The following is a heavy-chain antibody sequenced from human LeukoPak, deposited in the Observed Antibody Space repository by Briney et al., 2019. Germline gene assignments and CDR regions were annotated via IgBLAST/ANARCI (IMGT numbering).Heavy chain of an antibody. V-gene: IGHV3-30*02. Sequence: PGGSLRLSCAASGFTFSSYGMHWVRQAPGKGLEWVAFIRYDGSNKYYADSVKGRFTISRDNSKNTLYLQMNSLRAEDTAVYYRAREAMVRGDYYGMDVWGQGTTVTVSS. CDR3: AREAMVRGDYYGMDV. D-gene: IGHD3-10*01. J-gene: IGHJ6*02. CDR2: IRYDGSNK. CDR1: GFTFSSYG.